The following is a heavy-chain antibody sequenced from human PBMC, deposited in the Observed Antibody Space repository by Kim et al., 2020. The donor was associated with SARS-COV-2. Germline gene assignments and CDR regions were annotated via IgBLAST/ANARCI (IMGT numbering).Heavy chain of an antibody. CDR2: IDPSDSYT. V-gene: IGHV5-10-1*01. J-gene: IGHJ5*02. CDR3: ASLDDYGGTTPGNNWFDP. Sequence: GESLKISCKGSGYSFTSYWISWVRQMPGKGLEWMGRIDPSDSYTNYSPSFQGHVTISADKSISTAYLQWSSLKASDTAMYYCASLDDYGGTTPGNNWFDPWGQGTLVTVSS. CDR1: GYSFTSYW. D-gene: IGHD4-17*01.